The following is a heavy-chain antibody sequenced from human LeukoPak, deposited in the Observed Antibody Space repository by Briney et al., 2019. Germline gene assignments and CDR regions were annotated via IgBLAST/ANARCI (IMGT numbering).Heavy chain of an antibody. D-gene: IGHD5-12*01. CDR1: GFTFSSCS. Sequence: QPGGSLRLSCAASGFTFSSCSMHWVRQTPGKGLVWVSRIKGDGSSISYADSVKARFTISRDNAKNSLSLQMNSLRAEDTAVYYCVRDGGVSGYDLLDYWGQGTLVTVSS. CDR2: IKGDGSSI. CDR3: VRDGGVSGYDLLDY. V-gene: IGHV3-74*01. J-gene: IGHJ4*02.